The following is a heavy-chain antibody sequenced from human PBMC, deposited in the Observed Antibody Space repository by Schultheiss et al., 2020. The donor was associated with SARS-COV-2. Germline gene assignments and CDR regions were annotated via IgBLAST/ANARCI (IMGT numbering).Heavy chain of an antibody. CDR3: ARDQVVAVSIFLGRDAFDI. V-gene: IGHV4-4*02. CDR2: IYHSGTT. CDR1: GGSISSSNW. D-gene: IGHD2-2*02. J-gene: IGHJ3*02. Sequence: SETLSLTCAVSGGSISSSNWWSWVRQPPGKGLEWIGEIYHSGTTNYNPSLKSRVTISVDKSKNQFSLKLSSVTAADTAVYYCARDQVVAVSIFLGRDAFDIWGQGTMVTVSS.